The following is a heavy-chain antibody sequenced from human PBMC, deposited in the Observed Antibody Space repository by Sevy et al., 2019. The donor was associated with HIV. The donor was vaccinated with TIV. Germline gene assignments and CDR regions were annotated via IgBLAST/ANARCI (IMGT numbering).Heavy chain of an antibody. Sequence: ASVKVSCKTSGYTFTSYIISWVRQAPGQGLEWMGWISPLNGDTKYVQKFQGRVTMGIDTSTSTAYMDLRSLRSDDTAVYYCARGYCTGGSCSPGGFWGQGTLVTVSS. CDR3: ARGYCTGGSCSPGGF. V-gene: IGHV1-18*01. CDR2: ISPLNGDT. D-gene: IGHD2-15*01. CDR1: GYTFTSYI. J-gene: IGHJ4*02.